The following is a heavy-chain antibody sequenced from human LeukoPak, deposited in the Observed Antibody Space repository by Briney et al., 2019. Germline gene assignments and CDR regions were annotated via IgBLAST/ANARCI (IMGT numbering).Heavy chain of an antibody. CDR1: GFTFSSSW. CDR2: IKEDGREK. V-gene: IGHV3-7*01. CDR3: ARGGRPDY. D-gene: IGHD3-10*01. Sequence: GGSRRLSCAPSGFTFSSSWMSWVRQPPGKGLECVANIKEDGREKYYVDSVKGRFTISRDNAKNSLYLKMSSVRAEDTAVYYCARGGRPDYWGQGTLVTVSS. J-gene: IGHJ4*02.